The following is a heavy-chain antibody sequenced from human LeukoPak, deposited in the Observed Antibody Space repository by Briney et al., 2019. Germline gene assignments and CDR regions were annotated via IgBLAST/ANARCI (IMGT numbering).Heavy chain of an antibody. CDR1: GFTFSSYG. CDR2: ISYDGSNK. Sequence: GGSLRLSCAASGFTFSSYGMHWVRQAPGKGLEWVAVISYDGSNKYYADSVKGRFTISRDNSKNTLYLQMNSLRAEDTAVYYCAKDYSGLGITMVRGSLNWFDPWGQGTLVTVSS. D-gene: IGHD3-10*01. CDR3: AKDYSGLGITMVRGSLNWFDP. V-gene: IGHV3-30*18. J-gene: IGHJ5*02.